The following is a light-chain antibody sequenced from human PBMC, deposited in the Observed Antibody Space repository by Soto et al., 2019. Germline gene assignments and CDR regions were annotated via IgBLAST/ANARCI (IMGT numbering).Light chain of an antibody. CDR1: SSDVGGYNY. J-gene: IGLJ1*01. CDR2: EVS. CDR3: SSYTTSNTLV. V-gene: IGLV2-14*01. Sequence: SPWTQPASVPGFPDRWFTIPCPGPSSDVGGYNYVSWYQQHPGKAPKLMIYEVSNRPSGVSNRFSGSKSGNTASLTISGLQAEDEADYYCSSYTTSNTLVFGTGTKVTAL.